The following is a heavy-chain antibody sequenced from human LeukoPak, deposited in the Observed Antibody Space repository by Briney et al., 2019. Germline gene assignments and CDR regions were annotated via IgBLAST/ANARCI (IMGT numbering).Heavy chain of an antibody. J-gene: IGHJ4*02. Sequence: GGPLRLSCAASGFTFSSYGMHWLRQAPGKGLEWVAFIRYDGSNKYYADSVKGRFTISRDNSKNTLYLQMNSLRAEDTAVYYCAKEFAGSAMAFDYWGQGTLVTVSS. CDR3: AKEFAGSAMAFDY. D-gene: IGHD5-18*01. CDR1: GFTFSSYG. V-gene: IGHV3-30*02. CDR2: IRYDGSNK.